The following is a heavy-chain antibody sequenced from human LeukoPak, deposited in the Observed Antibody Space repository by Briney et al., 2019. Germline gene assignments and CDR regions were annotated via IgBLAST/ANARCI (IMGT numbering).Heavy chain of an antibody. CDR1: GLTFNSYA. Sequence: KSGGSLRLSCAASGLTFNSYAMSWVRQAPEKGLEWVATISGSGGGTYYADSVKGRFTISRDDSKNTLYLQMNSLRAEDTAVYYCAKDLGRYRNNYFDYWGQGTLVTVSS. J-gene: IGHJ4*02. CDR2: ISGSGGGT. V-gene: IGHV3-23*01. CDR3: AKDLGRYRNNYFDY. D-gene: IGHD1-26*01.